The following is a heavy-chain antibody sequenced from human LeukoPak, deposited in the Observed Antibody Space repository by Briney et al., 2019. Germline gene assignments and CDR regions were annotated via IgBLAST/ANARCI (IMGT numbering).Heavy chain of an antibody. J-gene: IGHJ4*02. Sequence: GGSLRLSCAASGFTVSRNYYMNWVRQAPGKGLEWVSVIYSAGTTYYADSVKGRFTISRDNSKNTVYLQMNSLRAEDAAVYYCARGDDYGGAWYYFDCWGQGTLVTVSS. CDR2: IYSAGTT. CDR1: GFTVSRNY. D-gene: IGHD4-23*01. V-gene: IGHV3-53*01. CDR3: ARGDDYGGAWYYFDC.